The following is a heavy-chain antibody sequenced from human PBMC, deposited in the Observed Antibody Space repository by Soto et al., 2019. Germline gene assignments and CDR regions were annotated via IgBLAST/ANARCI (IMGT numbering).Heavy chain of an antibody. CDR1: GFSLNTSAVG. Sequence: QITLKESGPTLVKPTQTLTLTCTFSGFSLNTSAVGVGWIRQPPGKALEWLALVYWDDDKLYSPSLKSRLTITKDTSKNQVVLTMTNIDPVDTATYFCSHVLGYCSSVTCYHSVDYMDVWGKGTTVTVSS. CDR3: SHVLGYCSSVTCYHSVDYMDV. D-gene: IGHD2-15*01. J-gene: IGHJ6*03. CDR2: VYWDDDK. V-gene: IGHV2-5*02.